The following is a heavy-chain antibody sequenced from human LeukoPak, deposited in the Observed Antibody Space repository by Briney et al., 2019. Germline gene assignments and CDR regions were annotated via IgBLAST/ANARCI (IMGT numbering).Heavy chain of an antibody. CDR2: IYHSDHS. Sequence: SETLSLTCAVSGVSIVTSNWWSWVRPSPGKGLEWIGEIYHSDHSNYNPSLKGRVTISIDRSKNQFSLRLTSVTAADTAVYYCAREAAAAGAYFDYWGQGTLVTVSS. D-gene: IGHD6-13*01. J-gene: IGHJ4*02. V-gene: IGHV4-4*02. CDR1: GVSIVTSNW. CDR3: AREAAAAGAYFDY.